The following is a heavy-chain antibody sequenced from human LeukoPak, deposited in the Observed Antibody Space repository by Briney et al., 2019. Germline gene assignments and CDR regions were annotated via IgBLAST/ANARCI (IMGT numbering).Heavy chain of an antibody. V-gene: IGHV1-2*06. CDR2: INPNSGGT. CDR1: GYTFTGHY. CDR3: ARADCGGDCYEDY. Sequence: ASVKVSCKASGYTFTGHYMHWVRQAPGQGLEWMGRINPNSGGTNYAQKFQGRVTMTRDTSMSTAYMELSSLRAEDTAVYYCARADCGGDCYEDYWGQGTLVTVSS. D-gene: IGHD2-21*01. J-gene: IGHJ4*02.